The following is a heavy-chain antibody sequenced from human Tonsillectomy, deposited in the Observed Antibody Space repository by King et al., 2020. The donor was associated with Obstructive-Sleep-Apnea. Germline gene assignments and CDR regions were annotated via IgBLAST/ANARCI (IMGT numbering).Heavy chain of an antibody. CDR1: GGSISISNW. V-gene: IGHV4-4*02. Sequence: QLQESGPGLVKPSGTLSLTCAVSGGSISISNWWSWVRQPPGKGLEWIGEIYHRGSTNYSPSLRSRLTISVDKSKNQFSLKLSSVTAADTAVYYCARKGSSGDSSGYYSAPYYFDYWGQGILVTVSS. J-gene: IGHJ4*02. D-gene: IGHD3-22*01. CDR2: IYHRGST. CDR3: ARKGSSGDSSGYYSAPYYFDY.